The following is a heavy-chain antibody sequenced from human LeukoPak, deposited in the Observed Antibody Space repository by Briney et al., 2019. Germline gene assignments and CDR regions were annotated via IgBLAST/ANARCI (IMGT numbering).Heavy chain of an antibody. CDR3: ATDTYYYDSSGYYSVNYFDP. J-gene: IGHJ5*02. CDR2: IDPRGSYT. D-gene: IGHD3-22*01. V-gene: IGHV5-10-1*01. Sequence: GESLKISCKGSGYSFTSYWISWVRQMPGKGLEWMGRIDPRGSYTNYSPSFQGHVTISADKSISTAYLQWSSPKASDTAMYYCATDTYYYDSSGYYSVNYFDPWGQGTLVTVSS. CDR1: GYSFTSYW.